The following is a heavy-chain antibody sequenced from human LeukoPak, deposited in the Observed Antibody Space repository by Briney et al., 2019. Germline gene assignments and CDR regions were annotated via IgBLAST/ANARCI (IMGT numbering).Heavy chain of an antibody. D-gene: IGHD6-13*01. V-gene: IGHV4-59*08. J-gene: IGHJ2*01. CDR2: IYYSGST. CDR3: ARLIAAAGPLGIYWYFDL. CDR1: GGSISSYY. Sequence: SETLSLTCTVSGGSISSYYWSWIRQPPGKGLEWSGYIYYSGSTNYNPSLKSRVTISVDTSKNKFSLKLSSVTAADTAVYYCARLIAAAGPLGIYWYFDLWGRGTLVTVSS.